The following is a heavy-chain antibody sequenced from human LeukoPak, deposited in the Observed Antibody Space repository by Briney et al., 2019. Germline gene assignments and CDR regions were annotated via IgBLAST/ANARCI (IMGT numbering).Heavy chain of an antibody. D-gene: IGHD6-6*01. CDR1: GVSFSGYY. CDR2: INHSGST. CDR3: ARVAARLFDY. V-gene: IGHV4-34*01. Sequence: SETLSLTCAVYGVSFSGYYWSRLRQPPGKGLEWIGEINHSGSTNYNPSLKSRVTISVDTSKNQFSLKLSSVTAADTAVYYCARVAARLFDYWGQGTLVTVSS. J-gene: IGHJ4*02.